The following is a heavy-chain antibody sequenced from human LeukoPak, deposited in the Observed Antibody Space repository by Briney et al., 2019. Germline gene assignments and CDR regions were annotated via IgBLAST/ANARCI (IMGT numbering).Heavy chain of an antibody. CDR1: GGSFSGYY. V-gene: IGHV4-34*01. CDR2: INHSGST. D-gene: IGHD5-18*01. J-gene: IGHJ4*02. CDR3: ARGGDTAIDY. Sequence: SETLSLTCAVYGGSFSGYYWSWIRQPPGKGLEWIGEINHSGSTNYNPSLKSRVTISVDTSKNQFSLKLSSVPAADTAVYYCARGGDTAIDYWGQGTLVTVSS.